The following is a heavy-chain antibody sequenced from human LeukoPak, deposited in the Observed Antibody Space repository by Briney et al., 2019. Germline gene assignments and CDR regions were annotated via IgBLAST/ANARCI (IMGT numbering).Heavy chain of an antibody. D-gene: IGHD2-15*01. CDR3: ARRLYPDGGSFYFDY. CDR2: IYPGDSDT. V-gene: IGHV5-51*01. J-gene: IGHJ4*02. Sequence: GESLKISCTGSGYSFTRHWIGWVRQMPGKGLELMGIIYPGDSDTRYRPSFQGQVTISADKSIGTAYLQWSSLKASDTAMYYCARRLYPDGGSFYFDYWGQGALVTVSS. CDR1: GYSFTRHW.